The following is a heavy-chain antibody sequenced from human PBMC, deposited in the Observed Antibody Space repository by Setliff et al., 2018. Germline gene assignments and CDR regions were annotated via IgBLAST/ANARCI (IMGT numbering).Heavy chain of an antibody. CDR3: ARDGISWLMWFDP. V-gene: IGHV1-2*02. D-gene: IGHD3-16*01. Sequence: GASVKVSCKASGYAFFGYFMNWVRQAPGQGPEWMGWINPDNGGTHYAEKFQGRVTMTRDTSISTAYMELSSLRSDDTAVYYCARDGISWLMWFDPWGQGTLVTVSS. CDR1: GYAFFGYF. CDR2: INPDNGGT. J-gene: IGHJ5*02.